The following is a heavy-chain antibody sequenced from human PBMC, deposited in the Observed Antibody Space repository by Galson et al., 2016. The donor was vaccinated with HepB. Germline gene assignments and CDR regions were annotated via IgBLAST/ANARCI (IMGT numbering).Heavy chain of an antibody. J-gene: IGHJ6*02. Sequence: SLRLSCAASGFTFSSYSMNWVRQAPGKGLEWVSSISSSSTYIYYADSVNGRFTISRDHANNPLFLQMNSLKAEDTAVYYCQLSGSGTVTTSSSYYGMDVWGQGTTVTVS. D-gene: IGHD1-1*01. CDR3: QLSGSGTVTTSSSYYGMDV. CDR2: ISSSSTYI. CDR1: GFTFSSYS. V-gene: IGHV3-21*01.